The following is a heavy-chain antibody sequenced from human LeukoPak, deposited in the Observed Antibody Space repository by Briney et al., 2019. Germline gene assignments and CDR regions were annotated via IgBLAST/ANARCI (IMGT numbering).Heavy chain of an antibody. J-gene: IGHJ6*03. CDR2: IYYNGNT. V-gene: IGHV4-39*07. CDR1: GGSISSSSYY. D-gene: IGHD3-10*01. Sequence: SETLSLTCTVSGGSISSSSYYWGWIRQPPGKGLEWIGTIYYNGNTYYNPSLQSRVTISVDTSKNQFSLKLSSMTAADTAVYYCARVPSIGSGSYYYYYYMDVWGKGTTVTISS. CDR3: ARVPSIGSGSYYYYYYMDV.